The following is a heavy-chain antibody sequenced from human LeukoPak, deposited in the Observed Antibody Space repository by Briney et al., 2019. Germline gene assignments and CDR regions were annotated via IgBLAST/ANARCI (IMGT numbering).Heavy chain of an antibody. Sequence: PGGSLRLSCAASGFTFSDYYMTWIRQAPGKGLEWVSYISSSGNTIYYADSVKGRFTISRDNAKNSLFLQMNSLRAEDTAVYYCARVTGDYGGNSADYWGQGTLVTVSS. D-gene: IGHD4-23*01. V-gene: IGHV3-11*04. J-gene: IGHJ4*02. CDR3: ARVTGDYGGNSADY. CDR2: ISSSGNTI. CDR1: GFTFSDYY.